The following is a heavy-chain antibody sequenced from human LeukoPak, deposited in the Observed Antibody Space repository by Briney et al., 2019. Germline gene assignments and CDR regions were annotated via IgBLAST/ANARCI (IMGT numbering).Heavy chain of an antibody. J-gene: IGHJ6*02. CDR2: INPNTGNP. CDR1: GYTFTSYA. V-gene: IGHV7-4-1*02. Sequence: ASVKVSCKASGYTFTSYAMNWVRQAPGQGLEWMGWINPNTGNPTYAQGFTGRFVFSLDTSVSTAYLQISSLKAEDTAVYYCARGNMRIQLWSGETYYGMDVWGQGTTVTVSS. D-gene: IGHD5-18*01. CDR3: ARGNMRIQLWSGETYYGMDV.